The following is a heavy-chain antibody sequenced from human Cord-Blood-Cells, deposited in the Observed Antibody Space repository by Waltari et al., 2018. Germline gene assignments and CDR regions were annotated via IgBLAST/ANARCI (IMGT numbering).Heavy chain of an antibody. Sequence: QLQLQESGPGLVKPSETLSLTCTVSGGSISSRSYYWGWIRQPPGKGPEWIGSISYSRRTYCNPPLMLRAPISVDTSKKQFSLKLGSVTAADTVVYDCARHDWGPGALNWFDTWGQGTLVTVSS. D-gene: IGHD7-27*01. J-gene: IGHJ5*02. CDR2: ISYSRRT. CDR1: GGSISSRSYY. CDR3: ARHDWGPGALNWFDT. V-gene: IGHV4-39*01.